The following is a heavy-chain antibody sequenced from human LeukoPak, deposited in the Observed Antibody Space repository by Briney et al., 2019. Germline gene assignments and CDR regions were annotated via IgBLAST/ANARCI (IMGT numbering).Heavy chain of an antibody. D-gene: IGHD5-24*01. CDR3: ARVMDYFDY. J-gene: IGHJ4*02. CDR1: GFTFSSNY. V-gene: IGHV3-53*01. Sequence: GGSLRLSCAASGFTFSSNYMSWVRQAPGKGLEWVSVVYSGVNTYYADSVTGRFTISRDNSENTLYLQMNSLRAEDTAVYYCARVMDYFDYWGQGTLVTVSS. CDR2: VYSGVNT.